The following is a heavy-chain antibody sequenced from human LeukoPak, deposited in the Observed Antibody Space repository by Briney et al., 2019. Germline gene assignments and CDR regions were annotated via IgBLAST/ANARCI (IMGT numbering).Heavy chain of an antibody. Sequence: GGSLRLSCAASRFTFRNYGMHWVRQAPGKGLEWVTIIWYDGSNKYYADSVKGRFTISRDNSKNTLYLQMNSLRAEDTAVYYCARGPRSGTGGRYFDLWGRGTLVTVSS. V-gene: IGHV3-33*01. CDR1: RFTFRNYG. CDR2: IWYDGSNK. J-gene: IGHJ2*01. CDR3: ARGPRSGTGGRYFDL. D-gene: IGHD2-8*02.